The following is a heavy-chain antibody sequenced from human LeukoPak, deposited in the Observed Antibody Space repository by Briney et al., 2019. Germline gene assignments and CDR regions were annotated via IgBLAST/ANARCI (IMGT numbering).Heavy chain of an antibody. V-gene: IGHV4-59*01. D-gene: IGHD1-26*01. Sequence: PSETLSLTCTVSGGSISSYYWSWIRQPPGKGLEWIGYIYYSGSTNYNPSLKSRVTISVDTSKNQFSLKLSSVTAVDTAVYYCARARIVGLRRPDAFDIWGQGTMVTVSS. J-gene: IGHJ3*02. CDR2: IYYSGST. CDR3: ARARIVGLRRPDAFDI. CDR1: GGSISSYY.